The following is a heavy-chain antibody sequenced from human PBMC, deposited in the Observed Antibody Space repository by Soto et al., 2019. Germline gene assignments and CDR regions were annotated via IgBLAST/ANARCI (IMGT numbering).Heavy chain of an antibody. V-gene: IGHV4-39*01. CDR2: IYYSGST. CDR1: GGSISSSSYY. CDR3: ARPMITFGGVIGTFDY. Sequence: SETLSLTCTVSGGSISSSSYYWGWIRQPPGKGLEWIGSIYYSGSTYYNPSLKSRVTISVDTSKNQFSLKLSSVTAADTAVYYCARPMITFGGVIGTFDYWGQGTLVTVSS. D-gene: IGHD3-16*02. J-gene: IGHJ4*02.